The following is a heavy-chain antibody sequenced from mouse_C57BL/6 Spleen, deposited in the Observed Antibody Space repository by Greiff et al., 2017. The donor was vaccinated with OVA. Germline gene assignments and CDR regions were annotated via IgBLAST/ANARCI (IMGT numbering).Heavy chain of an antibody. J-gene: IGHJ1*03. CDR2: ISDGGSYT. CDR3: ARDRSNYRYFDV. Sequence: EVQLVESGGGLVKPGGSLKLSCAASGFTFSSYAMSWVRQTPEKRLEWVATISDGGSYTYYPDNVKGRFTISRDNAKNNLYLQMSHLKSEDTAMYYCARDRSNYRYFDVWGTGTTVTVSS. V-gene: IGHV5-4*01. CDR1: GFTFSSYA. D-gene: IGHD2-5*01.